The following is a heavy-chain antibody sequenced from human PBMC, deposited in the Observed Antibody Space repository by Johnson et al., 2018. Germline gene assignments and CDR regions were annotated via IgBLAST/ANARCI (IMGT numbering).Heavy chain of an antibody. CDR1: GGSFSGYY. V-gene: IGHV4-34*01. CDR2: INHSGST. CDR3: ASPVSGGVYYYYGMDG. D-gene: IGHD3-10*01. J-gene: IGHJ6*02. Sequence: QVQLQQWGAGLLKPSETLSLTCAVYGGSFSGYYWSWIRQPPGQGLEWIGEINHSGSTNYNPSLKSRVTIPVDTSKNQFAQTMSAVTAAEPAVYYFASPVSGGVYYYYGMDGWGQGTTVTVSS.